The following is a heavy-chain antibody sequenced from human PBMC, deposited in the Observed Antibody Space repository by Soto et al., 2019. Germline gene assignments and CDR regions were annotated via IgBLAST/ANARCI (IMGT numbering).Heavy chain of an antibody. CDR3: ARRGSGSYYGC. J-gene: IGHJ4*02. Sequence: EVQLLESGGGLVQPGGSLRLSCAASGFTFSSYAMRWVRQAPVKGLEWVSAISGSGGSTYYADSVKGRFTIARDNSKNTLYLQMNSLRAEDTAVYYCARRGSGSYYGCWGQGTRVTVSS. CDR1: GFTFSSYA. V-gene: IGHV3-23*01. D-gene: IGHD1-26*01. CDR2: ISGSGGST.